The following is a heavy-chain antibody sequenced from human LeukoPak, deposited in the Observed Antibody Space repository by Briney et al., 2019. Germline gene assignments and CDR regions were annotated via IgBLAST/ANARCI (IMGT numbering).Heavy chain of an antibody. CDR1: GFTFSNYG. V-gene: IGHV3-30*02. CDR3: VKDNPLDY. CDR2: IRYDGNNQ. Sequence: GGSLRLSCGASGFTFSNYGMLWVRQAPGKGLEGVAFIRYDGNNQFSADYMKARFTIYRENSKHTLYLHINSLRAEDTAVYYCVKDNPLDYWGQGTLVTVSS. J-gene: IGHJ4*02. D-gene: IGHD1-14*01.